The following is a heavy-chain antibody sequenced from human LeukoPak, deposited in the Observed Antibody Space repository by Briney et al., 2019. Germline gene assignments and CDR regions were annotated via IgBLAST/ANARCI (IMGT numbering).Heavy chain of an antibody. CDR2: IIPILGIA. V-gene: IGHV1-69*04. Sequence: ASVKVSCKASGGTFSRYAISWVRQAPGQGLEWMGRIIPILGIANYAQKFQGRVTITADKSTSTAYMELSSLRSEDTAVYYCAREGVVAATYFDYWGQGTLVTVSS. D-gene: IGHD2-15*01. CDR1: GGTFSRYA. J-gene: IGHJ4*02. CDR3: AREGVVAATYFDY.